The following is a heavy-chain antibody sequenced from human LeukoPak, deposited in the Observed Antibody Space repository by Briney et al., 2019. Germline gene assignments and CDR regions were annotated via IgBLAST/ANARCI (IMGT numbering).Heavy chain of an antibody. CDR3: ARDLGCSTSSCRYNWFDP. CDR1: GFTFSNYA. Sequence: GGSLRLSCAASGFTFSNYAMAWVRQAPGEGLEWVAFISQSGGRSTDYADSVRGRFTISGDNSEDTLYLQMNSLRAEDTAVYHCARDLGCSTSSCRYNWFDPWGQGTLVTVSS. CDR2: ISQSGGRST. D-gene: IGHD2-2*01. J-gene: IGHJ5*02. V-gene: IGHV3-23*01.